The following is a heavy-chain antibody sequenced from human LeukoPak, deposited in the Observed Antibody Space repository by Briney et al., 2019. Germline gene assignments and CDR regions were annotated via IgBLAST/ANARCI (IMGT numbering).Heavy chain of an antibody. CDR3: AKDIFPRATWFGELRDAFDI. J-gene: IGHJ3*02. Sequence: GGSLRLSCAASGFTFSSFSMNWVRQAPGKGLEWVSSISSSSSYIYYADSVKGRFTISRDNAKNSLYLQMNSLRAEDTALYYCAKDIFPRATWFGELRDAFDIWGQGTMVTVSS. CDR2: ISSSSSYI. V-gene: IGHV3-21*04. CDR1: GFTFSSFS. D-gene: IGHD3-10*01.